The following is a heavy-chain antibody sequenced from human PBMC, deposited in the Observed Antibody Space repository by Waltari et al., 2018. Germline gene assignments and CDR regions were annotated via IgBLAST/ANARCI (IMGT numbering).Heavy chain of an antibody. Sequence: QLQLQESGPGLVKPSETLSLPCTVFGGPISRSSFYWGWLRQPPGKGLEWIGCIYYSGSTYYNPSLKSRVTISVDTSKNQFSLKLSSVTAADTAVYYCARRVGATPGFDYWGQGTLVTVSS. CDR1: GGPISRSSFY. CDR3: ARRVGATPGFDY. V-gene: IGHV4-39*01. CDR2: IYYSGST. D-gene: IGHD1-26*01. J-gene: IGHJ4*02.